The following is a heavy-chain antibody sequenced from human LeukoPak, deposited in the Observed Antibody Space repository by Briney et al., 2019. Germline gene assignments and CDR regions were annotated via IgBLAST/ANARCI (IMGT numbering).Heavy chain of an antibody. Sequence: ASVKVSCKASGYTFTGYYMHWVRQAPGQGLEGMGCINPNSGCTNYAQKFRGGVTMTRDTSISPAYMELSRLRSDDTAVYCCATSAWGSLPFDYWGQGTLVTVSS. V-gene: IGHV1-2*02. CDR1: GYTFTGYY. D-gene: IGHD7-27*01. CDR2: INPNSGCT. CDR3: ATSAWGSLPFDY. J-gene: IGHJ4*02.